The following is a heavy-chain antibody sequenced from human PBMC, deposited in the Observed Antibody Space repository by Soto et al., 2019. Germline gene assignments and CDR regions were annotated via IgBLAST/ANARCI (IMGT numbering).Heavy chain of an antibody. V-gene: IGHV1-69*12. CDR1: GGSFSTSA. J-gene: IGHJ6*02. Sequence: QVQVVQSGAEVKKPGSSVKVSCKTSGGSFSTSAISWVRQAPGQGLEWMGGIMPIFRTADYAQNFRGRVTMTADESASTAYLELRSLTSEDTAVYYCARDEDWAQLGGNYYYIMDVWGQGTTVIVTS. CDR2: IMPIFRTA. D-gene: IGHD3-9*01. CDR3: ARDEDWAQLGGNYYYIMDV.